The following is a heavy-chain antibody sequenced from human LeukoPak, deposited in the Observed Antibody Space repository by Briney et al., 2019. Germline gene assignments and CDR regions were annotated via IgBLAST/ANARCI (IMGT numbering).Heavy chain of an antibody. CDR2: INPSGGST. J-gene: IGHJ5*02. CDR3: ARAIVVAALEFDP. CDR1: GYTFTYYY. D-gene: IGHD2-15*01. V-gene: IGHV1-46*01. Sequence: ASVNVSCKASGYTFTYYYMHWVRQAPGQGLEWMGIINPSGGSTSYAQKFQGRVTMTRDTSTSTVYMELSSLRSEDTAVYYCARAIVVAALEFDPWGQGTLVTVSS.